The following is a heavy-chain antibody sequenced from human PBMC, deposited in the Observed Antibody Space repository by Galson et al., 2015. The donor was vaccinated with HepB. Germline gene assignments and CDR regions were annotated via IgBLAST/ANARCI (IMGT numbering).Heavy chain of an antibody. CDR3: ARDALPPYCSGGSCYAADNWFDP. J-gene: IGHJ5*02. D-gene: IGHD2-15*01. CDR2: INPNSGGT. Sequence: SVKVSCKASGYTFTGYYMHWVRQAPGQGLEWMGRINPNSGGTNYAQKFQGRITMTRDTSISTAYMELSRLRSDDTAVYYCARDALPPYCSGGSCYAADNWFDPWGQGTLVTVSS. CDR1: GYTFTGYY. V-gene: IGHV1-2*06.